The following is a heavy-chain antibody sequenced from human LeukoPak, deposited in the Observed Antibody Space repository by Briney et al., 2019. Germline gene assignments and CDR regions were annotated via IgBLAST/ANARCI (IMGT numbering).Heavy chain of an antibody. V-gene: IGHV3-7*01. CDR3: ARLSEARDFDY. D-gene: IGHD1-14*01. CDR1: GFTFSSYW. J-gene: IGHJ4*02. Sequence: GGSLRLSCAASGFTFSSYWMSWVRQAPGKGLEWVANIKQGGSEKYYVDSVKGRFTISRDNAKNSPYLQMNSLRAEDTAVYYCARLSEARDFDYWGQGTLVTVSS. CDR2: IKQGGSEK.